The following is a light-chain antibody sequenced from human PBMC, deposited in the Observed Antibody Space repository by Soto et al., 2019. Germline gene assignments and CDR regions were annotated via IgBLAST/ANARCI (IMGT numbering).Light chain of an antibody. CDR2: KAS. CDR1: QRISSW. J-gene: IGKJ2*01. CDR3: QQYNSYS. Sequence: DIQMTQSPSTLSASVGARVTITCRASQRISSWLAWYQQKPGKAPKLLIYKASSLESGVPSRFSGSGSGTEFTLTISSLQPDDFATYYCQQYNSYSFGQGTKLEIK. V-gene: IGKV1-5*03.